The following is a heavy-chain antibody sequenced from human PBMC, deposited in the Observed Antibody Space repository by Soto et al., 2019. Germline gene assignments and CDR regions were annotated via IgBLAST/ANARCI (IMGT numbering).Heavy chain of an antibody. D-gene: IGHD2-2*01. V-gene: IGHV1-18*01. CDR3: ARDSGIDNRSRHTCYVAHPSNWLDT. Sequence: ASVKVSCKASGYTFTSYGISWVRQAPGQGLEWMGWISAYNGNTNYAQKLQGRVTMTTDTSTSTAYMELRSLRSDDTAVYYCARDSGIDNRSRHTCYVAHPSNWLDTWGQGTLVTVSS. CDR2: ISAYNGNT. J-gene: IGHJ5*02. CDR1: GYTFTSYG.